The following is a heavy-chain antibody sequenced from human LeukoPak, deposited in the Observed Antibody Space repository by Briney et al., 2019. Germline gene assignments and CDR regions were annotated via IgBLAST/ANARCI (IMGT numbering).Heavy chain of an antibody. V-gene: IGHV4-59*01. Sequence: NPSETLSLTCTVSGGSISSYYWSWIRQPPGKGLEWIGYIYYSGSTNYNPSLKSRVTISVDTSKNQFSLMLSSVTAADTAVYYCASTSLSPPPPRLQFDPYTFDYWGQGTLVTVSS. CDR2: IYYSGST. J-gene: IGHJ4*02. CDR1: GGSISSYY. CDR3: ASTSLSPPPPRLQFDPYTFDY. D-gene: IGHD5-24*01.